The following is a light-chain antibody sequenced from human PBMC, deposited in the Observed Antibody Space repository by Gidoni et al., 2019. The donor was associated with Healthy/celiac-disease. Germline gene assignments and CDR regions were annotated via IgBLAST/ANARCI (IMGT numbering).Light chain of an antibody. CDR2: DAS. Sequence: IVLTQSPATLSLSPGERSTLSCRASQSVSSYLAWYQQKPGQAPRLLIYDASNRATGIPARCSGSGSGTDFTLTISSLEPEDFAVYYCQQRSNWPGITFGQGTRLEIK. V-gene: IGKV3-11*01. CDR1: QSVSSY. CDR3: QQRSNWPGIT. J-gene: IGKJ5*01.